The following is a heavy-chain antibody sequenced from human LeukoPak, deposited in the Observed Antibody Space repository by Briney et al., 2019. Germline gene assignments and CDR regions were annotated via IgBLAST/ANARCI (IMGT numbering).Heavy chain of an antibody. CDR1: GGSISSGGYS. J-gene: IGHJ3*02. V-gene: IGHV4-30-2*01. D-gene: IGHD3-10*01. CDR2: IYHSGST. CDR3: ARITMVRGVPDAFDI. Sequence: SETLSLTCAVSGGSISSGGYSWSWIRQPPGKGLEWIGYIYHSGSTFYNPSLKSRVTISVDRSKNQFSLKLSSVTAADMAVYYCARITMVRGVPDAFDIWGQGTMVTVSS.